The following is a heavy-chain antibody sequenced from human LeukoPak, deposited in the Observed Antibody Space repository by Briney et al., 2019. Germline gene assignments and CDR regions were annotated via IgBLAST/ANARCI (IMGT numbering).Heavy chain of an antibody. J-gene: IGHJ4*02. Sequence: HPGGSLRLSCAASGFTFSSYCMSWVRQAPGKGLEWVANIKQDGSEKYYVDSVKGRFTIYRDNAKNSLYLQLNSLRAEDTAVYYCARDYGPGSYINYWGQGTLVTVSS. CDR1: GFTFSSYC. D-gene: IGHD3-10*01. CDR2: IKQDGSEK. V-gene: IGHV3-7*01. CDR3: ARDYGPGSYINY.